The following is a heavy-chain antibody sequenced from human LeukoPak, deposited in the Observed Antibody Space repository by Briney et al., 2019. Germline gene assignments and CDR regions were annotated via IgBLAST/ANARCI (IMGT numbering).Heavy chain of an antibody. CDR2: ITNSGTTI. J-gene: IGHJ6*02. V-gene: IGHV3-11*01. CDR3: ASRRGYCSGGSCYADYYGMDV. Sequence: GGSLRLSCAASGFTFTDFYMSWIRQAPGKGLEWVSHITNSGTTIYYADSVKGRFTISRDNAKNSLYLQMNSLRAEDTAVYYCASRRGYCSGGSCYADYYGMDVWGQGTTVTVSS. D-gene: IGHD2-15*01. CDR1: GFTFTDFY.